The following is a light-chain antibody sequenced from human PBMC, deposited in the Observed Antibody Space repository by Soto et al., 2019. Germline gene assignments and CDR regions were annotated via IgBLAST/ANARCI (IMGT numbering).Light chain of an antibody. V-gene: IGLV2-23*01. CDR3: CSYARSSTYYV. Sequence: QSALTQPASVSGSPGQSITISCTGTSSDVGSYNLVSWYQQHPGKAPKLMIYEGSKRPSGVSNRFSGSKSGNTASLTISGLQAEDEDDYYCCSYARSSTYYVFGTGTKLTVL. CDR1: SSDVGSYNL. J-gene: IGLJ1*01. CDR2: EGS.